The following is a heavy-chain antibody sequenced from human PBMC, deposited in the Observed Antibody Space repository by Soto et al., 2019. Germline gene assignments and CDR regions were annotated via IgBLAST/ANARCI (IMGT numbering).Heavy chain of an antibody. D-gene: IGHD3-3*01. Sequence: GGSLRLSCAASGFTFSSYAMSWVRQAPGKGLEWVSAISGSGGSTYYADSVKGRFTISRDNSKNTLYLQMNSLRAEDTAVYYCAKERGRDFWSGYPLPFDYSGQGTLVTVSS. CDR1: GFTFSSYA. V-gene: IGHV3-23*01. CDR2: ISGSGGST. J-gene: IGHJ4*02. CDR3: AKERGRDFWSGYPLPFDY.